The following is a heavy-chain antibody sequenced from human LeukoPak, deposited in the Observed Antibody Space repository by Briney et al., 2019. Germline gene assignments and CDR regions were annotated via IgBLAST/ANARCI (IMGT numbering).Heavy chain of an antibody. J-gene: IGHJ4*02. CDR3: VMGLWEPKGTY. CDR2: INHSGGS. CDR1: GGSFRGYY. Sequence: SETLSLTCAVYGGSFRGYYWMWVRQSPGKGLEWIGEINHSGGSNYSPSLKSRVTISIDTSRSQFSLKLTSVTAADTAVYYCVMGLWEPKGTYWGQGTLVTISS. D-gene: IGHD1-26*01. V-gene: IGHV4-34*01.